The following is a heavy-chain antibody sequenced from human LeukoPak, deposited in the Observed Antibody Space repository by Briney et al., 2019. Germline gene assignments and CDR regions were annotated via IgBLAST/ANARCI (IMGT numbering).Heavy chain of an antibody. CDR1: RFTFSSYW. D-gene: IGHD2-15*01. CDR3: ARDVRNGRRYYFDY. V-gene: IGHV3-7*01. Sequence: GGSLRLSCAASRFTFSSYWMSWVRQAPGKGLEWVANIKEDGSEKYYVDSVKGRFTISRDNAKNSLYLQMNNLRAEDTAVYYCARDVRNGRRYYFDYWGQGTLVTVSS. CDR2: IKEDGSEK. J-gene: IGHJ4*02.